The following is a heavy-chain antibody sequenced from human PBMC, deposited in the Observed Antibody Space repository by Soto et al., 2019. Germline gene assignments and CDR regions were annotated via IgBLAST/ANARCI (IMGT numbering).Heavy chain of an antibody. D-gene: IGHD3-10*01. CDR2: INEDGRDK. J-gene: IGHJ4*02. CDR3: ARGCRGGPCLVDY. CDR1: GFTFSSYW. Sequence: EVQLVESGGGLVQPGGSLRLSCAASGFTFSSYWMKWVRQAPGKGLEWVANINEDGRDKHYWDSVKGRFIISRDNAKNSLYVQMSSLRDEDTAVYYCARGCRGGPCLVDYWGQGTLVTVSS. V-gene: IGHV3-7*01.